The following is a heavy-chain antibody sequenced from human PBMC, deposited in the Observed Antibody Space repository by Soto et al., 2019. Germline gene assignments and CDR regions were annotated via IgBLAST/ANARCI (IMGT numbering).Heavy chain of an antibody. CDR3: AKGQAAAPPEDGMDV. CDR2: ISGSGGST. V-gene: IGHV3-23*01. J-gene: IGHJ6*02. Sequence: EVQLLESGGGLVQPGGSLRLSCAASGFTFSSYAMSWVRQAPGKGLEWVSAISGSGGSTYYADSVKGRFTISRDNSKNTLYLQINSLSAEGTAVYYCAKGQAAAPPEDGMDVWGQGTTVTVSS. CDR1: GFTFSSYA. D-gene: IGHD6-13*01.